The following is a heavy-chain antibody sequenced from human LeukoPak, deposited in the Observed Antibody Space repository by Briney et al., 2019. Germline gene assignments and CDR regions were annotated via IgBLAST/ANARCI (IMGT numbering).Heavy chain of an antibody. CDR1: GFTFSGSA. V-gene: IGHV1-58*01. CDR3: AADSTPMVRGLIIAFGF. D-gene: IGHD3-10*01. Sequence: SVKVSCKASGFTFSGSAVQWVRQARGQRLEWLGWVIFESGKTHSLQKLQERVSITRDMSTNTAYLELSDLRSDDTAMYYCAADSTPMVRGLIIAFGFWGQGTQVTVSS. J-gene: IGHJ4*02. CDR2: VIFESGKT.